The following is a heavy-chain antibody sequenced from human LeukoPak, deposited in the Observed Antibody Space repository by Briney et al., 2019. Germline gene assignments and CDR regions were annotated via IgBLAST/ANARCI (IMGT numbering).Heavy chain of an antibody. CDR3: STKYDSSTYYPFHN. D-gene: IGHD3-22*01. J-gene: IGHJ4*02. CDR1: GFIFGDYV. Sequence: GGSLRLSCTASGFIFGDYVMTWVRQAPGKGLVWVGFIRSKAYGGTTEYAASVKGRFTISRDDSKSIAYLQMNSLETEDTALYYCSTKYDSSTYYPFHNWGQGTLVTVSS. CDR2: IRSKAYGGTT. V-gene: IGHV3-49*04.